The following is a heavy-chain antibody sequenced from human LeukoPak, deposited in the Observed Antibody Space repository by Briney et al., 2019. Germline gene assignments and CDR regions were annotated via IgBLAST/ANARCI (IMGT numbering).Heavy chain of an antibody. CDR2: IYHSGST. D-gene: IGHD3-9*01. J-gene: IGHJ5*02. V-gene: IGHV4-59*12. Sequence: SETLSLTCTVSGGSISGYYWSWIRQPPGKGLEWMGNIYHSGSTNYNPSLKSRVTISVDMSKNQFSLKLSSVTAADTAVYYCARYTEDYDTLTGYSYNWFDPWGQGTLVTVSS. CDR1: GGSISGYY. CDR3: ARYTEDYDTLTGYSYNWFDP.